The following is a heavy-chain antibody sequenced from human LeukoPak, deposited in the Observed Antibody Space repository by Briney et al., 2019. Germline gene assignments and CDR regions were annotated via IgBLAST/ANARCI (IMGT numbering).Heavy chain of an antibody. V-gene: IGHV1-46*01. Sequence: PTAKVSCKASGYTFTSYYMHWVRQAPGQGPDWMGLINPSGGSTSYAQKFQGRVTMTRDTSTSTVYMELSSLRSEDTAVYYCASPLPTYYYDSSGLFGAFDIWGQGTMVTVSS. CDR3: ASPLPTYYYDSSGLFGAFDI. CDR2: INPSGGST. CDR1: GYTFTSYY. D-gene: IGHD3-22*01. J-gene: IGHJ3*02.